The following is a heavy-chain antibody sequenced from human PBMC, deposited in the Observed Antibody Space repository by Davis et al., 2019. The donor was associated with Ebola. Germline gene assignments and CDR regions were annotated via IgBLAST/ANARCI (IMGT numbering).Heavy chain of an antibody. V-gene: IGHV3-48*01. CDR2: ISSSSSTI. Sequence: GGSLRLSCAASGFTFSSYSMNWVRQAPGKGLEWVSYISSSSSTIYYADSVKGRFTISRDNAKNSLYLQMNSLRAEDTAVYYCAKDARIAAAGTIYFDYWGQGTLVTVSS. CDR1: GFTFSSYS. J-gene: IGHJ4*02. CDR3: AKDARIAAAGTIYFDY. D-gene: IGHD6-13*01.